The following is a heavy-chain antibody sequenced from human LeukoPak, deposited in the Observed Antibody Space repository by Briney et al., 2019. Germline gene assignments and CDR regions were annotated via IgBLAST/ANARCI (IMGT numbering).Heavy chain of an antibody. Sequence: SETLSLTCTVSGDSISGSSYYWGWIRQSPGKGLEWIGSIYYSGNAYYNPSLKSRVTISVDTSKNQFSLKLSSVTAADTAVYYCASEPTLGELRYWGQGTLVTVSS. J-gene: IGHJ4*02. D-gene: IGHD3-16*01. CDR2: IYYSGNA. CDR3: ASEPTLGELRY. V-gene: IGHV4-39*07. CDR1: GDSISGSSYY.